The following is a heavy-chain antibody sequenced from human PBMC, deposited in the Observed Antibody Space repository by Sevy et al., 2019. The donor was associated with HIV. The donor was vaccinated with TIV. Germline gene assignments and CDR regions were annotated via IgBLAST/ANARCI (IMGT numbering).Heavy chain of an antibody. Sequence: ASVKASCKASGYTFTDYYLHWLRQAPGQGLEWMGWINPNTGATNYAQKFKGRVTMTRDTSMSTAFMDLTRLRSDDTAVYYCAKLLIVVDDGFDVWGQGTMVTVSS. J-gene: IGHJ3*01. CDR1: GYTFTDYY. V-gene: IGHV1-2*02. D-gene: IGHD3-22*01. CDR2: INPNTGAT. CDR3: AKLLIVVDDGFDV.